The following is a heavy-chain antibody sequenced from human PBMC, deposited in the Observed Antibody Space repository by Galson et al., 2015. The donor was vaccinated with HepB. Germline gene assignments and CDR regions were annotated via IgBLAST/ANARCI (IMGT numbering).Heavy chain of an antibody. CDR3: ANDHADIWTEPDY. CDR1: GFTFRSYA. V-gene: IGHV3-30*18. CDR2: ISYAGSNK. J-gene: IGHJ4*02. Sequence: SLRLSCAASGFTFRSYAMHWVRQAPGKGLECVAVISYAGSNKYYVDSVKGRFTISRDNSKNTLYLQMNSLRAEDTAVYYCANDHADIWTEPDYWGQGTLVTVSS. D-gene: IGHD3-9*01.